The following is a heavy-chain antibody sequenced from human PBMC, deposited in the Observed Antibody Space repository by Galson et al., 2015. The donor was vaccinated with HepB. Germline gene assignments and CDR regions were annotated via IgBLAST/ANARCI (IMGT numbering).Heavy chain of an antibody. Sequence: SLRLSCAASGFTFSSYAMSWVRQAPGKGLEWVSAISGSGGSTYYADSVKGRFTISRDNSKNTLYLQMNSLRAEDTAVYYCAKDSVAGATTNDAFDIWGQGTMVTVSS. CDR2: ISGSGGST. CDR3: AKDSVAGATTNDAFDI. CDR1: GFTFSSYA. D-gene: IGHD6-19*01. J-gene: IGHJ3*02. V-gene: IGHV3-23*01.